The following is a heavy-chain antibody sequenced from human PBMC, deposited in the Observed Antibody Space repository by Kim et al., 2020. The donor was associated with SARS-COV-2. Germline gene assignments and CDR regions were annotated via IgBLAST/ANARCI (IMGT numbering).Heavy chain of an antibody. Sequence: GSTIYYADSVKGRFTISRDNAKNSLYLQMNSLRAEDTAVYYCARGGVSDYWGQGTLVTVSS. CDR2: GSTI. V-gene: IGHV3-11*04. J-gene: IGHJ4*02. CDR3: ARGGVSDY.